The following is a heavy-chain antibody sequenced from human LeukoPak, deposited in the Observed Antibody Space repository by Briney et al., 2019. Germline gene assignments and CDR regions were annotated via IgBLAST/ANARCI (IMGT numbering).Heavy chain of an antibody. CDR3: ARGRSSMAARYFDC. D-gene: IGHD6-6*01. CDR2: ISSSGTTI. J-gene: IGHJ4*02. CDR1: GFTFSTYE. Sequence: PGGSLRLSCAASGFTFSTYEMNLVRQAPGKGLEWVSYISSSGTTIYYADSVKGRFTISRDNAKNSLYLHMNSLRAEDAAVYYCARGRSSMAARYFDCWGQGTLVTVSS. V-gene: IGHV3-48*03.